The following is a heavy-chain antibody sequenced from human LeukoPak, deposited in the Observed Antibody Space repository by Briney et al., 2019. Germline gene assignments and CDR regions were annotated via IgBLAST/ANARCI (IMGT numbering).Heavy chain of an antibody. CDR1: GYTFTGYY. CDR3: ASNVGGGSAMDV. D-gene: IGHD3-16*01. J-gene: IGHJ6*03. Sequence: GASVKVSCKASGYTFTGYYMHWVRQAPGQGLEWMGIINPSGGSTSYAQKFQGRVTMTRDMSTSTVYMELSSLRSEDTAVYYCASNVGGGSAMDVWGKGTTVTVSS. V-gene: IGHV1-46*01. CDR2: INPSGGST.